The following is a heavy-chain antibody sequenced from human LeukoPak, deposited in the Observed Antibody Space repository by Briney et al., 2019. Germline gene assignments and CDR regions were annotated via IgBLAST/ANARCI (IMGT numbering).Heavy chain of an antibody. J-gene: IGHJ5*02. Sequence: SETLSLTCAVYGVSFSGYYWSWIRQPPGKGLEWIGEINHSGSTNYNPSLKSRVTISVDTSKNQFSLKLSSVTAADTAVYYCARVEYYDFWSGYWRGNWFDPWGQGTLVTVSS. V-gene: IGHV4-34*01. CDR1: GVSFSGYY. CDR2: INHSGST. D-gene: IGHD3-3*01. CDR3: ARVEYYDFWSGYWRGNWFDP.